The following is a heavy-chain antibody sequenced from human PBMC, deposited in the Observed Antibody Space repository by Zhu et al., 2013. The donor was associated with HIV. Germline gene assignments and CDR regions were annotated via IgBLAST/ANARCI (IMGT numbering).Heavy chain of an antibody. Sequence: QVQVVQSGAEVKRPGASVKVSCKASGYTFTDYYIHWVRQAPGQGLEWMGWINPNSGGTDYAQKFRGRVTLTRDTSISTAYMELRRLRSDDTAVYYCASDLRDKVGATVSGGQGTLVTVSS. CDR2: INPNSGGT. CDR1: GYTFTDYY. D-gene: IGHD3-16*01. V-gene: IGHV1-2*02. CDR3: ASDLRDKVGATVS. J-gene: IGHJ4*02.